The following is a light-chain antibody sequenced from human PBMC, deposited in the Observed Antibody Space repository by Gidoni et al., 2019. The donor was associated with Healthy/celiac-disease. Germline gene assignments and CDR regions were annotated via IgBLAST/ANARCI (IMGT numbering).Light chain of an antibody. CDR2: DVS. CDR3: SSYTSSSTPLV. J-gene: IGLJ1*01. V-gene: IGLV2-14*03. Sequence: QSALTQPASVSGSPGPSITISCTGTSSDVGGYNYVSWYQPHPGKAPKLMIYDVSNRPPGVSNRFSGSKSGNTASLTISGLQAEDEADYYCSSYTSSSTPLVFGTGTKVTVL. CDR1: SSDVGGYNY.